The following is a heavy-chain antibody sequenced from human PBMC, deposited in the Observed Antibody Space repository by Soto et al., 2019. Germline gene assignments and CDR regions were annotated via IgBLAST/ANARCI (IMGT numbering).Heavy chain of an antibody. CDR3: ARYYYDSSGYRFDP. CDR1: GYTFTGYY. D-gene: IGHD3-22*01. CDR2: INPNSGGT. J-gene: IGHJ5*02. V-gene: IGHV1-2*02. Sequence: ASVKVSCKASGYTFTGYYIHWVRQAPGQGLEWMGWINPNSGGTNYAQKFQGRVTMTRDTSISTAYMELSRLRSDDTAVYYCARYYYDSSGYRFDPWGQGTLVTVSS.